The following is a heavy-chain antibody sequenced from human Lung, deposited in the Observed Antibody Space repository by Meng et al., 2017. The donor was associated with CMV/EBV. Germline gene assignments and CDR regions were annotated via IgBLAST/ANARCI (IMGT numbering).Heavy chain of an antibody. D-gene: IGHD1-26*01. V-gene: IGHV1-18*01. Sequence: QAQRVQSGGEVKKPGASGKVSCKASGYTFTHYGITWVRQAPGQGLEWMGWINAYNGDTNYAQTLQGRVTMTTDTSTSTAYMELRSLRSDDTAVYYCARVEVGITSGDYWGQGTLVTVSS. J-gene: IGHJ4*02. CDR2: INAYNGDT. CDR1: GYTFTHYG. CDR3: ARVEVGITSGDY.